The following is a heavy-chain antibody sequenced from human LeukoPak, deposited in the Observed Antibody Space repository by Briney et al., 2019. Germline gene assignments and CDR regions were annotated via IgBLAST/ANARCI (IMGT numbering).Heavy chain of an antibody. D-gene: IGHD3-10*01. CDR1: VGFISNSF. J-gene: IGHJ5*02. Sequence: KPSETLSLTCTVSVGFISNSFWSCIPQPPGRGLEWIGYIYSSGSTIYNPSLKSRVTISLDTSKSQFSLKLSSVTAADTGVYYCETQKNYYGSGTSYNVDWFDPWGQGTLVTVAS. CDR3: ETQKNYYGSGTSYNVDWFDP. V-gene: IGHV4-59*01. CDR2: IYSSGST.